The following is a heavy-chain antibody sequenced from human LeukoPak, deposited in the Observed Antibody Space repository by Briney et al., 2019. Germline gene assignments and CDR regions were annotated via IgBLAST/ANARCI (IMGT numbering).Heavy chain of an antibody. CDR2: ISAYNGNT. D-gene: IGHD2-2*01. CDR3: AREGGCSSTSCYYYYYYGMDV. V-gene: IGHV1-18*01. Sequence: ASVKVSCKASGYTFTSYGISWVRQAPGQGLEWMGWISAYNGNTNYAQKLHGRVTMTTDTSTSTAYMELRSLRSDDTAVYYCAREGGCSSTSCYYYYYYGMDVWGQGTTVTVSS. CDR1: GYTFTSYG. J-gene: IGHJ6*02.